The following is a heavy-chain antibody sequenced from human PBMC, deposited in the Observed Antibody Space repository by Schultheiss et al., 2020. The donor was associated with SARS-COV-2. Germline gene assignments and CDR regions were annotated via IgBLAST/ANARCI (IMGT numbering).Heavy chain of an antibody. CDR2: INHSGST. CDR1: GGSFSGYY. Sequence: SETLSLTCAVYGGSFSGYYWSWVRQPPGKGLEWIGEINHSGSTYYNPSLKSRVTISVDTSKNQFSLKLSSVTAADTAVYYCARDRAYSSSWYYYGMDVWGQGTTVTVSS. J-gene: IGHJ6*02. V-gene: IGHV4-34*09. CDR3: ARDRAYSSSWYYYGMDV. D-gene: IGHD6-13*01.